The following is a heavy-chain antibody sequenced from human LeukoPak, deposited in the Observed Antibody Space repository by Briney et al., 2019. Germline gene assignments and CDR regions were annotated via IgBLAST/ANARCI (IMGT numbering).Heavy chain of an antibody. CDR1: GNTFTGYY. D-gene: IGHD6-13*01. CDR2: INPNSGGT. Sequence: ASVKVSCKASGNTFTGYYMHWVRQAPGQGLEWMGWINPNSGGTNYAQNFQGRVTMTRDTSISAAHMELSRLRSDDTAVYYCARVGGIAAAGTPIDWGQGTLVTVSS. J-gene: IGHJ4*02. V-gene: IGHV1-2*02. CDR3: ARVGGIAAAGTPID.